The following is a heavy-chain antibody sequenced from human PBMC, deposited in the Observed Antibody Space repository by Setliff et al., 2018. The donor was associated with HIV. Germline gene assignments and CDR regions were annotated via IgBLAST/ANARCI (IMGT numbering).Heavy chain of an antibody. J-gene: IGHJ6*02. CDR3: ARDLDPYFAMAV. Sequence: PGGSLRLSCAASGFTFSSYAMHWVRQAPGKGLEWVSTVGCWGTCTYFADSVKGRFTISADTSKNTLYLRMTRLSAEDTAVYYCARDLDPYFAMAVWGQGTTVTVSS. V-gene: IGHV3-23*01. CDR2: VGCWGTCT. CDR1: GFTFSSYA.